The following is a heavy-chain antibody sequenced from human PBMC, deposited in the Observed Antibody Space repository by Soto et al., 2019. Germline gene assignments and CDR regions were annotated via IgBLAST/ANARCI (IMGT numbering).Heavy chain of an antibody. CDR2: VIPIFGTA. Sequence: QVQLVQSGAEVKKPGSSVKVSCKASGGTFSSYAISWVRQAAGQGLEWMGGVIPIFGTANYAQKFQGRVTITADESTSTAYMELSSLRSEDTAVYYCARVVVVVPAARVDYYYGMDVWGQGTTVTVSS. D-gene: IGHD2-2*01. V-gene: IGHV1-69*01. CDR1: GGTFSSYA. CDR3: ARVVVVVPAARVDYYYGMDV. J-gene: IGHJ6*02.